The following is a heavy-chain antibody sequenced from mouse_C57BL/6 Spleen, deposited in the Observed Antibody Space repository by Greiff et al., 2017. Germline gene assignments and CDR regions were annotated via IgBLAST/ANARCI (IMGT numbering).Heavy chain of an antibody. J-gene: IGHJ2*01. Sequence: QVQLQQSGPELVKPGASVKISCKASGYAFSSSWMNWVKQRPGKGLEWIGRIYPGDGDTNYNGKFKGKATLTADKSSSTAYMQLSRLTSEDSAVYVCARDTTDYWGQGTTLTVSS. D-gene: IGHD1-1*01. CDR2: IYPGDGDT. CDR1: GYAFSSSW. CDR3: ARDTTDY. V-gene: IGHV1-82*01.